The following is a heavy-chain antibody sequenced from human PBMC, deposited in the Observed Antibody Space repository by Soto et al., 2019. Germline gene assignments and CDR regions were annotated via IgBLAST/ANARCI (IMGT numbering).Heavy chain of an antibody. V-gene: IGHV1-69*19. Sequence: QVQLVQSGAEMKKPGSSVKVSCQSSGGTFNTYAMNWVRQAPGQGPEWMGDISPMFGAANSAPKFQGRVTITADESTGTSYMQWSSLTSEDTALYFCAREVQVHTPAFVYWGQGTLVTVSS. CDR3: AREVQVHTPAFVY. J-gene: IGHJ4*02. CDR1: GGTFNTYA. CDR2: ISPMFGAA. D-gene: IGHD3-10*01.